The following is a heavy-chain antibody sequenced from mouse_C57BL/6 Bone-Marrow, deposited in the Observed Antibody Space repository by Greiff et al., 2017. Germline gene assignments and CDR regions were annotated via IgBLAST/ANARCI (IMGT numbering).Heavy chain of an antibody. D-gene: IGHD1-1*01. CDR1: GYTFTSYG. J-gene: IGHJ1*03. CDR2: IYPRSGNT. V-gene: IGHV1-81*01. Sequence: QVQLQQSGAELARPGASVKLSCKASGYTFTSYGIRWVKQRTGQGLEWIGEIYPRSGNTYYNEKFKGKATLTADKSSSTAYMELRSLTSEDSAVYVWAIYYYGSREYFDVWGTGTTVTVSS. CDR3: AIYYYGSREYFDV.